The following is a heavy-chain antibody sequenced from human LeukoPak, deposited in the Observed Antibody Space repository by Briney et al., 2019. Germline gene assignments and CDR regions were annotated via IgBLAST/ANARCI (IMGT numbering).Heavy chain of an antibody. V-gene: IGHV3-30*02. CDR3: AYGSGREGYMDV. Sequence: GGSLRLSCAASGFTFSSYGMHWVRQAPGKGLEWVAFIRYDGSNKYYADSVKGRFTISRDNSKNTLYLQMNSLRTEDTAVYYCAYGSGREGYMDVWGEGTTVTVSS. CDR1: GFTFSSYG. J-gene: IGHJ6*03. D-gene: IGHD3-10*01. CDR2: IRYDGSNK.